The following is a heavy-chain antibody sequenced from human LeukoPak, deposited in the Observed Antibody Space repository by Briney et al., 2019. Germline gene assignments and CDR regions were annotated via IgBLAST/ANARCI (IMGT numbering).Heavy chain of an antibody. CDR3: ARDLMTTPTWVFDY. V-gene: IGHV1-2*02. CDR2: INHNSGTT. D-gene: IGHD3-16*01. CDR1: GYTFSGYY. Sequence: ASVKVSFKGSGYTFSGYYMHWVRQAPGQGLEWMGWINHNSGTTDYAQKFQGRVTVTRYMSTSRVYMELSRLDSDDTAVYYCARDLMTTPTWVFDYWGQGTLVTVAS. J-gene: IGHJ4*02.